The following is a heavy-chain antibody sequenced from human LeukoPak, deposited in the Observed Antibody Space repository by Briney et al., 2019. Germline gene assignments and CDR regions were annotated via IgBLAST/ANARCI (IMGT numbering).Heavy chain of an antibody. CDR2: IYNTGST. V-gene: IGHV4-59*01. J-gene: IGHJ5*02. D-gene: IGHD3-22*01. Sequence: SETLSLTCTVSGGSISSYYWSWIRQPPGKKLEWIGYIYNTGSTSYNPSLKSRVTISVDTSKNQFSLKLSSVTAADTAVYYCARDVGYYDSSGYSNWFDPWGQGTLVTVSS. CDR3: ARDVGYYDSSGYSNWFDP. CDR1: GGSISSYY.